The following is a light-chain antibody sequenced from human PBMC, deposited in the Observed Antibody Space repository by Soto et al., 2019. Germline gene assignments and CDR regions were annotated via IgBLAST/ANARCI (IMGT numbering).Light chain of an antibody. CDR1: QSAISN. V-gene: IGKV3-15*01. CDR3: HQYYKWPLT. Sequence: DIVMTQSAATLSVSPGERVTLSCRASQSAISNLAWYQQKPGQTPRLLIYDASTRATDIPARFSGSGSGTDFTLTISSLLSEDFAVYYCHQYYKWPLTFGGGTKVDIK. CDR2: DAS. J-gene: IGKJ4*01.